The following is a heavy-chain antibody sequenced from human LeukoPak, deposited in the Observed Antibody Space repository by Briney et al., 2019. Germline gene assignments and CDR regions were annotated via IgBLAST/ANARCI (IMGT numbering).Heavy chain of an antibody. CDR3: ARGGAARLHFQN. CDR2: IYHSGST. V-gene: IGHV4-59*01. Sequence: SETLSLTCTVSGGSISTYYWNWIRQPPGKVLEWIGYIYHSGSTNYNPSLQSRVTISVDTSKNQSSLNLNSVTAADTAVYYCARGGAARLHFQNWGQGTLVTVSS. CDR1: GGSISTYY. D-gene: IGHD6-6*01. J-gene: IGHJ1*01.